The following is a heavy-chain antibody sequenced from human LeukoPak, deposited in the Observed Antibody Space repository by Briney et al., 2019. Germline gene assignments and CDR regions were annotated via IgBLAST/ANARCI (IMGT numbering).Heavy chain of an antibody. CDR1: GYTFTGYY. V-gene: IGHV1-2*02. Sequence: ASVKVSCKASGYTFTGYYMHWVRQAPGQGLEWMGWINPSSGGTNYAQKFQGRVTMTRDTSINTAYMELSRLKSDDTAVYYCVRSRASDWGPFDYWGQGTLVTVSS. D-gene: IGHD7-27*01. J-gene: IGHJ4*02. CDR3: VRSRASDWGPFDY. CDR2: INPSSGGT.